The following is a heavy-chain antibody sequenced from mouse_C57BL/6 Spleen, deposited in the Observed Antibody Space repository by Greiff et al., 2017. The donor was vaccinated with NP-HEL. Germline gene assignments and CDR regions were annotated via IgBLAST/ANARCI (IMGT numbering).Heavy chain of an antibody. CDR3: ARENDGYYGRFAY. CDR1: GYAFSSSW. D-gene: IGHD2-3*01. Sequence: QVQLKQSGPELVKPGASVKISCKASGYAFSSSWMNWVKQRPGKGLEWIGRIYPGDGDTNYNGKFKGKATLTADNSSSPAYMQLSSLTSEDSAVYFCARENDGYYGRFAYWGQGTLVTVSA. J-gene: IGHJ3*01. CDR2: IYPGDGDT. V-gene: IGHV1-82*01.